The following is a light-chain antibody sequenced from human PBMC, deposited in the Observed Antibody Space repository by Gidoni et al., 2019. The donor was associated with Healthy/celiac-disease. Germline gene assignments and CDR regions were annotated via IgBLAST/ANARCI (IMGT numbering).Light chain of an antibody. Sequence: QSALTHPPSFSGSPGQSVTISCTGTSSDGGSYNRVSWYQQPPGTAPKLMIYEVSNRPSGVPDRFSGSKSGNTASLTISGLQAEDEADYYCSSYTSSSTDVFGTGTKVTVL. CDR2: EVS. V-gene: IGLV2-18*02. J-gene: IGLJ1*01. CDR3: SSYTSSSTDV. CDR1: SSDGGSYNR.